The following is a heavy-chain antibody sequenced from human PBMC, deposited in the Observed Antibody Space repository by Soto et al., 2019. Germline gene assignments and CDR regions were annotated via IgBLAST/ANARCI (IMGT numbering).Heavy chain of an antibody. V-gene: IGHV1-18*04. J-gene: IGHJ5*02. CDR2: ISAYNGNT. Sequence: QVQLVQSGAAVKKPGASVKVSCKASGYTFTSYGISWVRQAPGQGLEWMGWISAYNGNTNYAQKLQGRVTMTTDTSTSTAYMELRSLRSDDTAVYYCARVNRRYNWNYGWFDPWGQGTLVTVSS. CDR1: GYTFTSYG. CDR3: ARVNRRYNWNYGWFDP. D-gene: IGHD1-7*01.